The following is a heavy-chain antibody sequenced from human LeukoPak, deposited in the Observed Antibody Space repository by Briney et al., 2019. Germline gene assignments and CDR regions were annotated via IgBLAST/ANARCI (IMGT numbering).Heavy chain of an antibody. J-gene: IGHJ4*02. CDR2: ISGSGGST. CDR3: AGGAVAGTFYFDY. V-gene: IGHV3-23*01. CDR1: GFTFSSYA. D-gene: IGHD6-19*01. Sequence: GGSLRLSCTASGFTFSSYAMSWVRQAPGKGLEWVSAISGSGGSTYYADSVKGRFTISRDNSKNTLYLQMNSLRAEDTAVYYCAGGAVAGTFYFDYWGQGTLVTVSS.